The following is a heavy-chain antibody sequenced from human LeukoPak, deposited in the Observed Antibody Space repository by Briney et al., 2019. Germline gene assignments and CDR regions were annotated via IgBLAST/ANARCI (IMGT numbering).Heavy chain of an antibody. CDR1: GGSFSGYY. D-gene: IGHD1-26*01. CDR2: INHSGST. CDR3: ARGSIVGAYFEF. V-gene: IGHV4-34*01. Sequence: SENLSLTCAVYGGSFSGYYWSWIRQPPGKGLEWIGEINHSGSTNYNPSLKSRVTILVDTSKNQFSLKLSSVTAADTAVYYCARGSIVGAYFEFRGQGTLVTVSS. J-gene: IGHJ4*02.